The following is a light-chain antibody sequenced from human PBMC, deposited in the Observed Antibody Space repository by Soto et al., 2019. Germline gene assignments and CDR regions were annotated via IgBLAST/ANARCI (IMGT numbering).Light chain of an antibody. CDR3: QQLNGSPWT. CDR1: PAIASF. V-gene: IGKV1-9*01. CDR2: GAS. Sequence: PFTPSPSSPSASVGGRGTLTCPASPAIASFLAWYQQKPGTAPKLLIYGASTLQSGVPSRFSGSRSGTDYTLTIASLQPEDFATYYCQQLNGSPWTFGQGTKVDIK. J-gene: IGKJ1*01.